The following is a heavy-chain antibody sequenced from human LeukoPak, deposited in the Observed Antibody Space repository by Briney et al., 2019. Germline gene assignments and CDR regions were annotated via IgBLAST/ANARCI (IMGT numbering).Heavy chain of an antibody. J-gene: IGHJ6*04. V-gene: IGHV1-69*06. D-gene: IGHD3-10*01. CDR2: IIPIFGTA. CDR3: ATYMGGSGWYHGMDV. CDR1: GGTFSSYA. Sequence: SVKVSCKASGGTFSSYAISWVRQAPGQGLEWMGGIIPIFGTANYAQKFQGRATITADKSMSTAYMELSSLRSEDTAVYYCATYMGGSGWYHGMDVWGKGTTVTVSS.